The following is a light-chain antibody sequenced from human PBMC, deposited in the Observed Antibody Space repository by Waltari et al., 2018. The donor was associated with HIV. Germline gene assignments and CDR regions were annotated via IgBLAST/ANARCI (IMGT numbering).Light chain of an antibody. CDR3: QSADHDGTWV. V-gene: IGLV3-25*03. J-gene: IGLJ3*02. CDR2: KDI. CDR1: ALPKKY. Sequence: SYELTQTPSVSVSPGQTARISRSRGALPKKYSSWYGQKPGQAPVLIIDKDIERPSGIPVRISGSRSGTGVTLTISDVQAEDEGDYYCQSADHDGTWVFGGGTKLTVL.